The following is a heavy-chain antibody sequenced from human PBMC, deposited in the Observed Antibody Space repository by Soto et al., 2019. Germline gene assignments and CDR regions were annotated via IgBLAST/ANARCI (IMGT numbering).Heavy chain of an antibody. CDR1: GFTFSSYG. CDR2: IWYDGSNK. J-gene: IGHJ4*02. CDR3: ARVSKWKGTDLDY. Sequence: QVQLVESGGGVVQPGRSLRLSCAASGFTFSSYGMHWVRQAPGKGLEWVAVIWYDGSNKYYADSVKGRFTISRDNSKKTLYLQMNSLRAEDTAVYYCARVSKWKGTDLDYWGQGTLVTVSS. D-gene: IGHD1-1*01. V-gene: IGHV3-33*01.